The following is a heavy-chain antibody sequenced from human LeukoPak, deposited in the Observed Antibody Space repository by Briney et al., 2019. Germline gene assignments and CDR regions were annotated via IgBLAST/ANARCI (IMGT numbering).Heavy chain of an antibody. CDR3: ARGGCFDY. CDR1: GGSFSGYY. CDR2: INHSGST. V-gene: IGHV4-34*01. J-gene: IGHJ4*02. Sequence: SETLSLTCAVYGGSFSGYYWSWIRQPPGKGLEWIGEINHSGSTNYNPSLKSRVTISVDTSKNQFSLKLSSVTAADTAVYYCARGGCFDYWGRGTLVTVSS.